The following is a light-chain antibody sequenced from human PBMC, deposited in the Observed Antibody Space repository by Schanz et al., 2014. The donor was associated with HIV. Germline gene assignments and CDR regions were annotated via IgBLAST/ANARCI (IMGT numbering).Light chain of an antibody. Sequence: QSVLTQPPSLSGAPGQWVTVSCSGGSSNLGAGFDVHWYQQLPGTAPKLLIYGDNSRPSGVPDRFSGSKSGNTASLTVSGLQADDEADYYCTSYTNDNNWKFGGGTKLTVL. CDR1: SSNLGAGFD. CDR3: TSYTNDNNWK. V-gene: IGLV1-40*01. J-gene: IGLJ2*01. CDR2: GDN.